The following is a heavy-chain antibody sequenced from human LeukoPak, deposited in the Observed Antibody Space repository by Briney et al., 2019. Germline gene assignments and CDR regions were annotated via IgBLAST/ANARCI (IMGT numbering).Heavy chain of an antibody. V-gene: IGHV1-69*05. Sequence: SVKVSCKASGGTFSSYAISWVRQAPGQGLEWMGRIIPIFGTANYAQKFQGRVTITTDESTSTAYMELSSLRSEDTAVYYCASNLGNYDSGGYYVYWGQGTLVTVSS. D-gene: IGHD3-22*01. CDR3: ASNLGNYDSGGYYVY. CDR2: IIPIFGTA. J-gene: IGHJ4*02. CDR1: GGTFSSYA.